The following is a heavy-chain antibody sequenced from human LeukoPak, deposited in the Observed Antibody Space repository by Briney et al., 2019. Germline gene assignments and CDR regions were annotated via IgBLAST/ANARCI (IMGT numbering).Heavy chain of an antibody. D-gene: IGHD2-2*01. CDR2: INHSGST. Sequence: SETLSLTCAVYGGSFSGYYWSWIRQPPGKGLEWIGEINHSGSTNYNPSLRSRVTISVDTSKNQFSLKLSSVTAADTAVYYCARGRCSSTSCYAGDAFDIWGQGTMVIVSS. CDR1: GGSFSGYY. V-gene: IGHV4-34*01. J-gene: IGHJ3*02. CDR3: ARGRCSSTSCYAGDAFDI.